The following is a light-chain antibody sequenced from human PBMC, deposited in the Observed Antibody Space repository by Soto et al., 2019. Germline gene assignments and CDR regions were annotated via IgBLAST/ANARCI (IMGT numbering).Light chain of an antibody. Sequence: EIVLTQSPATLSLSPGERATLSCRASQSVSSYLAWYQQKPGQAPRLLIYDASNRATGIPARFSGSGSGTDFSLTISSLEPEEFAVYYCQQRSNWPLTFGGGTKVE. CDR2: DAS. V-gene: IGKV3-11*01. CDR1: QSVSSY. J-gene: IGKJ4*01. CDR3: QQRSNWPLT.